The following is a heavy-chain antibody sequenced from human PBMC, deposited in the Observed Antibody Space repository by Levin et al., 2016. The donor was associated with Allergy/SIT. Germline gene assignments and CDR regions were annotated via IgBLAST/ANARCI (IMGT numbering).Heavy chain of an antibody. CDR3: ARGDGYSYGYGPFDY. J-gene: IGHJ4*02. CDR2: IIPIFGTA. Sequence: SVKVSCKASGGTFSSYAISWVRQAPGQGLEWMGGIIPIFGTANYAQKFQGRVTITADESTSTAYMELSSLRSEDTAVYYCARGDGYSYGYGPFDYWGQGTLVTVSS. V-gene: IGHV1-69*13. D-gene: IGHD5-18*01. CDR1: GGTFSSYA.